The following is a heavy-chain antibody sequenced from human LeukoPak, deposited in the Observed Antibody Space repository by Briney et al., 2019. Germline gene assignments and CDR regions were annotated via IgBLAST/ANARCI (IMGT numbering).Heavy chain of an antibody. CDR3: ARNPLYYYYYGVDV. Sequence: GGSLSLSCAASGFTFSSYAMHWVRQAPGKGLEWVAVISYDGSNKYYADSVKGRFTISRDNSKNTLYLQMNSLRAEDTAVYYCARNPLYYYYYGVDVWGQETTVTVSS. V-gene: IGHV3-30-3*01. CDR1: GFTFSSYA. J-gene: IGHJ6*02. CDR2: ISYDGSNK.